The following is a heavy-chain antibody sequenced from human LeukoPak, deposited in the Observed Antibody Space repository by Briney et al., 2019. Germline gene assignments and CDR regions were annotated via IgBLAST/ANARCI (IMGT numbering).Heavy chain of an antibody. CDR3: ARHDSSPWYRTWFDT. CDR1: GGSISSYY. Sequence: PSETLSLTCTDSGGSISSYYWRWGRQPPGKGGEGSGYIFTTATTNSSPSLTSPLTTSVDTSNNQFSLRLSSVTAADTAVYYCARHDSSPWYRTWFDTGGQGPLVTVSS. V-gene: IGHV4-4*09. D-gene: IGHD6-13*01. CDR2: IFTTATT. J-gene: IGHJ5*02.